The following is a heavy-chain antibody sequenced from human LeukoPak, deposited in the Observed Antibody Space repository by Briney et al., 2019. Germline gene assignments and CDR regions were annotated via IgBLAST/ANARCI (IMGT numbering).Heavy chain of an antibody. V-gene: IGHV1-46*01. CDR1: GYTLTELS. J-gene: IGHJ1*01. Sequence: ASVKVSCKVSGYTLTELSMHWVRQAPGQGLEWMGIINPSGGSTSYAQKFQGRVTMTRDTSTSTVYMELSSLRSEDTAVYYCARDPYSSGWSPDFQHWGQGTLVTVSS. D-gene: IGHD6-19*01. CDR2: INPSGGST. CDR3: ARDPYSSGWSPDFQH.